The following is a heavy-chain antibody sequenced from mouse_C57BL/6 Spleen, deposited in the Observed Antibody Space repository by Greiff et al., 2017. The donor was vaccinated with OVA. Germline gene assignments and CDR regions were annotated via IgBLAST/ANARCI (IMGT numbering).Heavy chain of an antibody. CDR3: AREREVTGIFDY. CDR1: GYAFSSYW. Sequence: QVQLQQSGAELVKPGASVKISCKASGYAFSSYWMNWVKQRPGKGLEWIGQIYPGDGDTNYNGKFKGKATLTADKSSSTAYMQLSSLTSEDSAVYFCAREREVTGIFDYWGQGTTLTVSS. D-gene: IGHD2-5*01. J-gene: IGHJ2*01. V-gene: IGHV1-80*01. CDR2: IYPGDGDT.